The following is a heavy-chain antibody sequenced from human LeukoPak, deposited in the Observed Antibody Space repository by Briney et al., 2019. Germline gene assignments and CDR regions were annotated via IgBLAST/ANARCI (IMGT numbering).Heavy chain of an antibody. J-gene: IGHJ4*02. Sequence: PGGSLRLSCAASGFTFSSYSMHWVRQAPGKGLEWVANIKQDGSEKYYVDSVKGRFTISRDNAKNSLYLQMNSLRAEDTAVYYCAREERYSSGWYAGGYFDYWGQGTLVTVSS. CDR1: GFTFSSYS. CDR3: AREERYSSGWYAGGYFDY. V-gene: IGHV3-7*05. CDR2: IKQDGSEK. D-gene: IGHD6-19*01.